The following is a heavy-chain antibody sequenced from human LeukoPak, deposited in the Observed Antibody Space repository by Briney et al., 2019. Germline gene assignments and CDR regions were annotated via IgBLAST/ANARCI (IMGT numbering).Heavy chain of an antibody. Sequence: PSEILSLTCAVYGGSFSGYYWSWIRQPPGKGLEWIGEINHSGSTNYNPSLKSRVTISVDTSKNQFSLKLSSVTAADTAVYYCAALGYCSSTSCRYYYGMDVWGQGTTVTVSS. CDR3: AALGYCSSTSCRYYYGMDV. CDR2: INHSGST. V-gene: IGHV4-34*01. D-gene: IGHD2-2*01. CDR1: GGSFSGYY. J-gene: IGHJ6*02.